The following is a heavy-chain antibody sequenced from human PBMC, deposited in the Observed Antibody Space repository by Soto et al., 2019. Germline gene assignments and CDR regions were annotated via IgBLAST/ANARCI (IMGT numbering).Heavy chain of an antibody. CDR1: GGSISSGDYY. V-gene: IGHV4-30-4*01. D-gene: IGHD5-12*01. Sequence: PSETLSLTCTVSGGSISSGDYYWSWIRQPPGKGLEWIGYIYYSGSTYYNPSLKSRVTMSVDTSENQFSLRLSSVTAADTAVYYCARKDSGYADYMDVWGKGTTVTVS. CDR3: ARKDSGYADYMDV. J-gene: IGHJ6*03. CDR2: IYYSGST.